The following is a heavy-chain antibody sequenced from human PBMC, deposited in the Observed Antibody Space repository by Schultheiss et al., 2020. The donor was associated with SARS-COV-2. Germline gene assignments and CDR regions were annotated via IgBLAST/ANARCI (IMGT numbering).Heavy chain of an antibody. V-gene: IGHV4-61*02. Sequence: SETLSLTCTVSGGSISSSSYYWGWIRQPAGKGLEWIGRIYTSGSTNYNPSLKSRVTMSVDTSKNQFSLKLSSVTAADTAVYYCARDLRSAYSRAFDIWGQGTMVTVSS. D-gene: IGHD6-13*01. CDR1: GGSISSSSYY. CDR2: IYTSGST. J-gene: IGHJ3*02. CDR3: ARDLRSAYSRAFDI.